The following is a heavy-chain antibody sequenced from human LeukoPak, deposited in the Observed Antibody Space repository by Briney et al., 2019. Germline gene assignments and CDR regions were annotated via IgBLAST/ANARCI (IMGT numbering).Heavy chain of an antibody. V-gene: IGHV4-34*01. J-gene: IGHJ4*02. CDR1: GGSFSGYY. D-gene: IGHD2-2*01. CDR2: INHSGST. CDR3: ARDFSLSGVVPAAHDY. Sequence: SETLSLTCAVYGGSFSGYYWSWIRQPPGKGLEWIGEINHSGSTNYNPSLKSRVTISVDTSKNQFSLKLSSVTAADTAVYYCARDFSLSGVVPAAHDYWGQGTLVTVSS.